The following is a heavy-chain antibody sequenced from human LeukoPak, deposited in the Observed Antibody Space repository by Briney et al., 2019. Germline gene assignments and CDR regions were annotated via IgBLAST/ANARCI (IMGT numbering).Heavy chain of an antibody. CDR2: ISDDGSRQ. Sequence: GSLRLSCAATGFTFSNYAIHWGRQAPGRGLEWVAFISDDGSRQHYADSVKGRFTISRDNSKNTLYLQMDSLRDEDMAVYYCARDRGYSYGHSFDYWGQGTLVTVSS. V-gene: IGHV3-30-3*01. CDR3: ARDRGYSYGHSFDY. CDR1: GFTFSNYA. J-gene: IGHJ4*02. D-gene: IGHD5-18*01.